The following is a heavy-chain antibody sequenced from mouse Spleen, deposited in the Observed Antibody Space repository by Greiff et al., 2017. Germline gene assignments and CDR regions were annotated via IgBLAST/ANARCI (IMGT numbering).Heavy chain of an antibody. V-gene: IGHV1-54*01. CDR3: AREEIHYYGHWYFDV. CDR2: INPGSGGT. Sequence: VQLQQSGAELVRPGTSVKVSCKASGYAFTNYLIEWVKQRPGQGLEWIGVINPGSGGTNYNEKFKGKATLTADKSSSTAYMQLSSLTSEDSAVYFCAREEIHYYGHWYFDVWGAGTTVTVSS. J-gene: IGHJ1*01. CDR1: GYAFTNYL. D-gene: IGHD1-2*01.